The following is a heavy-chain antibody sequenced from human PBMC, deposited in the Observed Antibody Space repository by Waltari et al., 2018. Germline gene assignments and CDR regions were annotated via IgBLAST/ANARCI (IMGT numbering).Heavy chain of an antibody. D-gene: IGHD4-17*01. Sequence: QVQLQQWGAGLLKPSETLSLTCAVYGGSFSGYYWNWIRQPPGKGLEWIGEINHSGSTNYNPSLKRRVTISVDTSKNQFSLKLSSVTAADTAVYYCARGRRVRLPLFWYFDLWGRGTLVTVSS. CDR3: ARGRRVRLPLFWYFDL. J-gene: IGHJ2*01. V-gene: IGHV4-34*01. CDR2: INHSGST. CDR1: GGSFSGYY.